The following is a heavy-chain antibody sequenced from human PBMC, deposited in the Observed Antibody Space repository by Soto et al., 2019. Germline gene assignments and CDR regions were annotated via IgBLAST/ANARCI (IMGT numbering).Heavy chain of an antibody. CDR1: GFTFNNYE. D-gene: IGHD3-10*02. Sequence: GSLRLSCSASGFTFNNYEMSWVRQPPGKGLEWIGTFYYSGTTSQNPPLRSRITISGDTSRNQFSLNLRSVTAADSGVYYCAKLVRDDVRRSDLDHWGQGTLVTVSS. CDR2: FYYSGTT. V-gene: IGHV4-59*05. J-gene: IGHJ4*02. CDR3: AKLVRDDVRRSDLDH.